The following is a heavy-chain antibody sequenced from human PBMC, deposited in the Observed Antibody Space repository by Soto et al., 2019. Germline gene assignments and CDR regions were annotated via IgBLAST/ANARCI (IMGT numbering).Heavy chain of an antibody. CDR1: GYKFTDYW. CDR2: IYVGDSET. CDR3: ARQGGRGGGSDY. D-gene: IGHD3-10*01. J-gene: IGHJ4*02. V-gene: IGHV5-51*01. Sequence: PGESLKISCKASGYKFTDYWIAWVGQMPGKGLEWMGIIYVGDSETRYSPSFQGQVTISADKSITTAYLQWSSLKASDTAIYYCARQGGRGGGSDYWGQGTPVTVYS.